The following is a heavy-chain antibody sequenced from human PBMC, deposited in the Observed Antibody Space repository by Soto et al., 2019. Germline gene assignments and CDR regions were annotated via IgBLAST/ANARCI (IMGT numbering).Heavy chain of an antibody. CDR3: ARESRYSYGYDYGMDV. V-gene: IGHV4-61*01. D-gene: IGHD5-18*01. J-gene: IGHJ6*02. CDR2: IYYSGST. Sequence: PSETLSLTCTVSGGSVSSGSYYWSWIRQPPGKGLEWIGYIYYSGSTNYNPSLKSRVTISVDTSKNQFSLKLSSVTAADTAVYYCARESRYSYGYDYGMDVWGQGTTVTVSS. CDR1: GGSVSSGSYY.